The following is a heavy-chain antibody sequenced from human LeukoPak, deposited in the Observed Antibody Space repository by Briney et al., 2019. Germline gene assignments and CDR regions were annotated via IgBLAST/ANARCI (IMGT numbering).Heavy chain of an antibody. J-gene: IGHJ5*02. CDR1: GYTFTTYY. CDR3: ARDRSDAGEPDNWFDH. V-gene: IGHV1-46*01. CDR2: INPSGSKT. D-gene: IGHD1-26*01. Sequence: SSVKVSCNSSGYTFTTYYIPLVRQAPGQGLELMGIINPSGSKTYNAQKFQGKVTMTRDMSTSKVYMELSSLRSEDTAVYYCARDRSDAGEPDNWFDHWGQGTLVTVSS.